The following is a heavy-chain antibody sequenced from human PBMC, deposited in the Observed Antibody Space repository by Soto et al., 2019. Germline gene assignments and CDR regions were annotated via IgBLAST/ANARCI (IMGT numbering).Heavy chain of an antibody. Sequence: EVQLLESGGGLVQPGGFLRLSCGASGFTFSRYAMSWVRQAPGNGLDWVSGISASGGGTYYADSVKGRFTISRDNSKNTLYLQMNILRAEDTAVYYFAKSELFGECLPFWGQGTLVTVSS. D-gene: IGHD3-10*01. J-gene: IGHJ4*02. CDR1: GFTFSRYA. CDR3: AKSELFGECLPF. V-gene: IGHV3-23*01. CDR2: ISASGGGT.